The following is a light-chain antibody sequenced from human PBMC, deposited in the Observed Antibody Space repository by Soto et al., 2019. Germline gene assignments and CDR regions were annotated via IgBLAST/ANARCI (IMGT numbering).Light chain of an antibody. CDR2: DAS. J-gene: IGKJ5*01. V-gene: IGKV3-11*01. CDR1: QSVSSY. Sequence: IVLTQSPATLSLYPGERATLSCRASQSVSSYLAWYQQTPGQAPRLLIYDASNRATGIPARFSGSGSGTDFTLTISSLEPEDFAVYYCQQRSNWPPITFGQGTRLEIK. CDR3: QQRSNWPPIT.